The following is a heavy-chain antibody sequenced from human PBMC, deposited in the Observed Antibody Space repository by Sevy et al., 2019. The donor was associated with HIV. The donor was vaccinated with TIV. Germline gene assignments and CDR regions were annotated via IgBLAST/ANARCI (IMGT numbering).Heavy chain of an antibody. CDR1: GYTFTSYG. J-gene: IGHJ6*02. Sequence: ASVKDSCKASGYTFTSYGISWVRQAPGQGLEWMGWISAYNGNTNYAQKLQGRVTMTTDTSTSTAYMELRSLRSDDTAVYYCARAPIVVVPAAKGVYGMDVWGQGTTVTVSS. CDR3: ARAPIVVVPAAKGVYGMDV. CDR2: ISAYNGNT. D-gene: IGHD2-2*01. V-gene: IGHV1-18*01.